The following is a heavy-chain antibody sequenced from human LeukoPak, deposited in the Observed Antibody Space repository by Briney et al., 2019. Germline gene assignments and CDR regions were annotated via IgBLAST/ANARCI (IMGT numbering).Heavy chain of an antibody. V-gene: IGHV3-33*01. CDR2: IWYDGINK. CDR1: GFTFRTYG. CDR3: ARVQGGYNPDY. Sequence: GRSLILSCAASGFTFRTYGMHWVRQAPGKGLEWVAVIWYDGINKYYADSVKGRFTISRDNSKNTVYLQMNSLRAEDTAVYYCARVQGGYNPDYWGQGTLVTFSS. J-gene: IGHJ4*02. D-gene: IGHD5-24*01.